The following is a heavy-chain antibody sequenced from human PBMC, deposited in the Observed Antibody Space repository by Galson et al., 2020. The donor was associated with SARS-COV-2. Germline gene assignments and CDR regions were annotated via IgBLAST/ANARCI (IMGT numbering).Heavy chain of an antibody. CDR3: ARDRNYYDSYWYFDL. Sequence: ASETLSLTCTVSGGSISSYYWSWIRQPAGKGLEWIGRIYTSGSTNYNPSLKSRVTMSVDTSKNQFSLKLSSVTAADTAVYYCARDRNYYDSYWYFDLWGRGTLVTVSS. J-gene: IGHJ2*01. D-gene: IGHD3-22*01. CDR2: IYTSGST. V-gene: IGHV4-4*07. CDR1: GGSISSYY.